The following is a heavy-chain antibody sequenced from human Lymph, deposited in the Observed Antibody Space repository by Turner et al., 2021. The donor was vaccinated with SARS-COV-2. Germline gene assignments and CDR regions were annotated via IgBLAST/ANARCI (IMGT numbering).Heavy chain of an antibody. V-gene: IGHV3-30*04. CDR1: GFTFSSYA. J-gene: IGHJ4*02. Sequence: QVQLVESGGGVVQPWRPLRLSCAASGFTFSSYAMHWVRQAPGKGLEWVAFISYDESDKYYADSVKGRFTFSRDNSKNTLYLRMNSLRAEDTAVYNCARDRDSSGWVDYWGQGTLVTVSS. CDR2: ISYDESDK. CDR3: ARDRDSSGWVDY. D-gene: IGHD3-22*01.